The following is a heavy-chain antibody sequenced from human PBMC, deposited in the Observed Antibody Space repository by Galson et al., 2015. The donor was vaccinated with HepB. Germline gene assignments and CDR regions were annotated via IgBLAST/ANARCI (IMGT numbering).Heavy chain of an antibody. CDR2: FNTYTGNP. CDR1: GYSFTTYG. J-gene: IGHJ3*02. D-gene: IGHD3-10*01. CDR3: ARLYYYDAFDI. Sequence: SVKVSCKAFGYSFTTYGMNWVPQAPGQGLEWMGWFNTYTGNPTYAQGFTGRFVFSMDTSASTAYMELSSLRSEDTAVYYCARLYYYDAFDIWGQGTMVTVSS. V-gene: IGHV7-81*01.